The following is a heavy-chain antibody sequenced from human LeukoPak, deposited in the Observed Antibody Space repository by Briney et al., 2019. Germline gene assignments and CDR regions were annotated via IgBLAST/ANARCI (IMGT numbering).Heavy chain of an antibody. D-gene: IGHD2-15*01. CDR2: ISGSGGST. J-gene: IGHJ3*02. CDR3: AKGAIGYCSGGSCSAFDI. Sequence: PGGSLRLSCAASGFTFSSYAMSWVRQAPGKGLEWVSAISGSGGSTYYADSVKGRFTISRDNSKNTLYLQMNSLRAEDTAVYYCAKGAIGYCSGGSCSAFDIWGQGTMVTVSS. CDR1: GFTFSSYA. V-gene: IGHV3-23*01.